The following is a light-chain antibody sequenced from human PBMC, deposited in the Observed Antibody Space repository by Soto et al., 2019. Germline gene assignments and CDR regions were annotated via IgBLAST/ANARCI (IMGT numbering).Light chain of an antibody. Sequence: DIVMTQSPLSLPVTPGEPASISCRSSQSLLHSNGYNYLDWYLQKPGQSPQLLIYLGSNRAPGVXDXXSGSGSGTHFTLKISRVEAEDVGFYYCMQALQTPLTFGPGTKVDIK. CDR2: LGS. CDR3: MQALQTPLT. CDR1: QSLLHSNGYNY. J-gene: IGKJ3*01. V-gene: IGKV2-28*01.